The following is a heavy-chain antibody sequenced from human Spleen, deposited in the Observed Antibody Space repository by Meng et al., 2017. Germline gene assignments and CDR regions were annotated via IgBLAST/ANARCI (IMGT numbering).Heavy chain of an antibody. V-gene: IGHV4-4*02. J-gene: IGHJ4*02. CDR3: ARVFGDYGGPSGAYYFDY. Sequence: QVQLRESGPALVKPSETLSLTCAVSGDSITNHNWWAWVRQPPGKGLEWIGEIPHRGSSAYNPSLKSRVTISVDTSKNQFSLKLSSVTAADTAVYYCARVFGDYGGPSGAYYFDYWGQGTLVTVSS. CDR1: GDSITNHNW. D-gene: IGHD4-23*01. CDR2: IPHRGSS.